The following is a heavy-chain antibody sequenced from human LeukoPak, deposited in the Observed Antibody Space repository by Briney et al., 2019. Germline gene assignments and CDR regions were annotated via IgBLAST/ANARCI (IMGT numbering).Heavy chain of an antibody. D-gene: IGHD3-10*01. CDR3: ARVMLPPRQRITMFRGVSYDAFDI. J-gene: IGHJ3*02. V-gene: IGHV4-34*01. CDR1: GGSFSGYY. Sequence: KPSETLSLTCAVYGGSFSGYYWSWVRQPPGKGLEWVGEINHSGSTNYNPSLKSRVTISVDTSKNQFSLKLSSVAAADTAVYYCARVMLPPRQRITMFRGVSYDAFDIWGQGTMVTVSS. CDR2: INHSGST.